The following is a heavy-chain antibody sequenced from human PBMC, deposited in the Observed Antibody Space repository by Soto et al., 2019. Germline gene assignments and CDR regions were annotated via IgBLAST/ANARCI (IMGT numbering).Heavy chain of an antibody. CDR2: IRNNAYGETK. Sequence: GRLLRVCSTWTGFTFGDFAVRCSRHAPGKGLEWVGGIRNNAYGETKDYAASVKVRFTILRYDSKCIAYLQLNSLQCEDTGVYYCTRSTYSSRYIYFGMDVWGHGSAVTVSS. CDR3: TRSTYSSRYIYFGMDV. V-gene: IGHV3-49*03. J-gene: IGHJ6*02. CDR1: GFTFGDFA. D-gene: IGHD6-13*01.